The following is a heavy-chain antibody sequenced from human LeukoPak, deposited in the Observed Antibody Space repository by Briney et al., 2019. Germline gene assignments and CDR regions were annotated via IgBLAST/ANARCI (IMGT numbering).Heavy chain of an antibody. J-gene: IGHJ4*02. CDR1: GFTFSSYS. Sequence: PGGSLRLSCAASGFTFSSYSMNWVRQAPGRGLEWVSFISSSSSYMYYADSVEGRFTISRDNAKNSLYLQMDSLRAEDTAVYYCARDLSQGATTNTNGYFDYWGQGALVTVSS. V-gene: IGHV3-21*01. CDR3: ARDLSQGATTNTNGYFDY. D-gene: IGHD2-8*01. CDR2: ISSSSSYM.